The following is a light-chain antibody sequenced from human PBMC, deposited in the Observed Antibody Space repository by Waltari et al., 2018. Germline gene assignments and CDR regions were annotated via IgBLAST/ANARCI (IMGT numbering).Light chain of an antibody. Sequence: DIQMTQSPSTLSASVGDRVTITCRASQSIRAWLAWYQQRPGKVPKLLIYQACISESGVPSRFSGSGSGTEFTLTISSLQPDDFSIYYCRHYNRFWTFGQGTNVEI. V-gene: IGKV1-5*03. CDR2: QAC. J-gene: IGKJ1*01. CDR3: RHYNRFWT. CDR1: QSIRAW.